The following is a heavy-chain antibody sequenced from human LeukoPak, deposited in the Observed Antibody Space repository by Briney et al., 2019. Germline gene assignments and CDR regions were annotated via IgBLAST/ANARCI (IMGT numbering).Heavy chain of an antibody. CDR3: ARRLTYYDFWSGDQGTYMDV. Sequence: SETLSLTCTVSGGSISSSSYYWGWIRQPPGKGLEWIGSIYYSGSTYYNPSLKSRVTISVDTSKNQFSLKLSSVTAADTAVYYCARRLTYYDFWSGDQGTYMDVWGKGTTVTVSS. J-gene: IGHJ6*03. D-gene: IGHD3-3*01. V-gene: IGHV4-39*07. CDR1: GGSISSSSYY. CDR2: IYYSGST.